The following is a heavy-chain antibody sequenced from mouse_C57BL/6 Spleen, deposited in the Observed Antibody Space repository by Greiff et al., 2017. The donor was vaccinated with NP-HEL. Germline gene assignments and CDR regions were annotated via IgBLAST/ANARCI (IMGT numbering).Heavy chain of an antibody. CDR1: GFTFSSYG. D-gene: IGHD2-3*01. CDR2: ISSGGSYT. CDR3: ARQRGCDGYYYLDY. Sequence: EVKLVESGGDLVKPGGSLKLSCAASGFTFSSYGMSWVRQTPDKRLEWVATISSGGSYTYYPDSVKGRFTISRDNAKNTLYLQMSSLKSEDTAMYYCARQRGCDGYYYLDYWGQGTTLTVSS. J-gene: IGHJ2*01. V-gene: IGHV5-6*01.